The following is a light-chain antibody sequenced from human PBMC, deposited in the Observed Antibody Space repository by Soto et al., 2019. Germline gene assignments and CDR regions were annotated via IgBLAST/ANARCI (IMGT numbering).Light chain of an antibody. J-gene: IGKJ4*01. Sequence: EIVLTQSPGTLSLSPGERATLSCRASQSVTSTHLTWYQQKPGQAPRLLIYGASSRATGIPDRFSGSGSGTDFTLNISRLEPEDFAVYYCQQYVSSPLTFGGGTKVEIK. CDR2: GAS. CDR3: QQYVSSPLT. V-gene: IGKV3-20*01. CDR1: QSVTSTH.